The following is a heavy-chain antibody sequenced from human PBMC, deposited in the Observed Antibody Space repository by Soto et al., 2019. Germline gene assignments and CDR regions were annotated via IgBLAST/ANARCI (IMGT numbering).Heavy chain of an antibody. Sequence: PSETLSLTCAVSGGSISSGGYSWSWIRQPPGKGLEWIGYIYHSGSTYYNPSLKSRVTISVDTSKNQFSLKLSSVTAADTAVYYCARGRSVVYWGQGTLVTVSS. V-gene: IGHV4-30-2*01. J-gene: IGHJ4*02. D-gene: IGHD2-15*01. CDR1: GGSISSGGYS. CDR2: IYHSGST. CDR3: ARGRSVVY.